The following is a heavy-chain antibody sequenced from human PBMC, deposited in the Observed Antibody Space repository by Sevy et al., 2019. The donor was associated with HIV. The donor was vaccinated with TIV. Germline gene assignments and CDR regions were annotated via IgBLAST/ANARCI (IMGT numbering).Heavy chain of an antibody. J-gene: IGHJ4*02. CDR1: GFSLSTSGVG. CDR2: IYWDDDK. D-gene: IGHD4-17*01. Sequence: SGPTLVKPTQTLTLTCTFSGFSLSTSGVGVGWIRQPPGKALEWLALIYWDDDKRYSPSLKSRLTITKDTSKNQVVLTMTNMDPVDTATYYCAHTRAGGDYEHFDYWGQGTLVTVSS. CDR3: AHTRAGGDYEHFDY. V-gene: IGHV2-5*02.